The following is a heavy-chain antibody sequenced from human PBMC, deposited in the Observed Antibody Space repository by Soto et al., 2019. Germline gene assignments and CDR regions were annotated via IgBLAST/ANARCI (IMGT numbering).Heavy chain of an antibody. CDR1: GFTFSSYA. Sequence: GGSLRLSCAASGFTFSSYAMHWVRQAPGKGLEWVAVISYDGTNKYNADSVKGRFTISRDNSKNTLYLQMNSLRADDTAVYYCASEQLAVLRSAPDYWGQGTLVTVSS. D-gene: IGHD1-1*01. CDR2: ISYDGTNK. J-gene: IGHJ4*02. CDR3: ASEQLAVLRSAPDY. V-gene: IGHV3-30-3*01.